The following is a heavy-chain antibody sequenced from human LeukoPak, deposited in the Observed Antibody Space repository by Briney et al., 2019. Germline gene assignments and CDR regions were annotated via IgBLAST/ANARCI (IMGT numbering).Heavy chain of an antibody. V-gene: IGHV6-1*01. D-gene: IGHD5-18*01. CDR3: ARSHLWPTSTVEI. Sequence: SQTLSLTCVISGDSVSSNSAAWNWIRQSPSRGLEWLGRTYYRSKWYNNYAVSVKSRITINPDTSKNQFSLQLNSLTAADTAVYFCARSHLWPTSTVEIWGQGTMVTVSS. CDR2: TYYRSKWYN. J-gene: IGHJ3*02. CDR1: GDSVSSNSAA.